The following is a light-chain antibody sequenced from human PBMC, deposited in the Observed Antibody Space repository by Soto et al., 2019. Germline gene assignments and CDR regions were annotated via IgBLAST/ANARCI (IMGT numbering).Light chain of an antibody. CDR1: QTITTW. CDR2: KAS. CDR3: QQYNNYQFT. J-gene: IGKJ3*01. Sequence: GARVTITCRTGQTITTWLAWYQQKPGKAPKLLIYKASSLESGVPSRFSGSGSGTEFTLTISSLQPDDFATYYCQQYNNYQFTFGPGTKVDIK. V-gene: IGKV1-5*03.